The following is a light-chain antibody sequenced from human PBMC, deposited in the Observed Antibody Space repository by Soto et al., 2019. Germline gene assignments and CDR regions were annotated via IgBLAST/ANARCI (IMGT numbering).Light chain of an antibody. Sequence: EIVMTQSPATLSVSPGERATLSCRASQSVSSNLAWYQQKPGQAPRLLIYGASTRATGIPARFSGSGSGTDFTLTISRLEPEDVAVYYCQQYAASPRTFGQGTQVEV. CDR2: GAS. J-gene: IGKJ1*01. V-gene: IGKV3-15*01. CDR1: QSVSSN. CDR3: QQYAASPRT.